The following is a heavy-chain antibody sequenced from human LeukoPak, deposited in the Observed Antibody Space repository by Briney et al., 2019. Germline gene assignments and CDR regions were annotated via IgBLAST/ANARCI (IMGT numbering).Heavy chain of an antibody. J-gene: IGHJ4*02. CDR1: GGSISSSSYY. D-gene: IGHD3-10*01. CDR2: IYYSGST. Sequence: SETLSLTCTVSGGSISSSSYYWGWIRQPPGKGLEWIGSIYYSGSTYYNPSLKSRVTISVDTSKNQFSLKLSSVTAADTAVYYCARAPLELWFGESRPTPHFDYWGQATLVTVSS. CDR3: ARAPLELWFGESRPTPHFDY. V-gene: IGHV4-39*07.